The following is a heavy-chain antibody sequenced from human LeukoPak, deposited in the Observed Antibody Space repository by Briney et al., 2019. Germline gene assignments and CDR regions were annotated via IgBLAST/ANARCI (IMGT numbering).Heavy chain of an antibody. CDR1: GLIVSCNY. V-gene: IGHV3-66*01. Sequence: GGSLRLSCVASGLIVSCNYMTWVRQAPGKGLEWVAVIYSSGGTYYADSVKGRLTISRDNSKNTLYLQMNSLRAEDTAVYYCARDSSVTTVDYWGQGTLVTVSS. CDR3: ARDSSVTTVDY. J-gene: IGHJ4*02. CDR2: IYSSGGT. D-gene: IGHD4-17*01.